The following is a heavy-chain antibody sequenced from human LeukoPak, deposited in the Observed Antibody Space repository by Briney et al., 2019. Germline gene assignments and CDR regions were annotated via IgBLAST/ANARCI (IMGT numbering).Heavy chain of an antibody. CDR2: ISSSSSTI. CDR3: ARVDIVVVPATDYYYYYGMDV. J-gene: IGHJ6*02. Sequence: GGSLRLSCAASGFTFSSYSMNWVRQAPGKGLEWVSYISSSSSTIYYADSVKGRFTISRDNAKNSLYLQMNSLRAEDTAVYYCARVDIVVVPATDYYYYYGMDVWGQGTTVTVSS. V-gene: IGHV3-48*04. CDR1: GFTFSSYS. D-gene: IGHD2-2*01.